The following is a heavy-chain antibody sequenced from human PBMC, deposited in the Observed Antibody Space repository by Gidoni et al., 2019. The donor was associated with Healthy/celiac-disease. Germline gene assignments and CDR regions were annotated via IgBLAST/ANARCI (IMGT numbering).Heavy chain of an antibody. Sequence: QVQLVESGGGVGQPGRSLRLSCAASGFTFSSYAMHWVRQAPGKGLEWVAVISYDGSNKYYADSVKGRFTISRDNSKNTLYLQMNSLRAEDTAVYYCARGGGYSYAGYWGQGTLVTVSS. CDR2: ISYDGSNK. CDR3: ARGGGYSYAGY. CDR1: GFTFSSYA. J-gene: IGHJ4*02. V-gene: IGHV3-30-3*01. D-gene: IGHD5-18*01.